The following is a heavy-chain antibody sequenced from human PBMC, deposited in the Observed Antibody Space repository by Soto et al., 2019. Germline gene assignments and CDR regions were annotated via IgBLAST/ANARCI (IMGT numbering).Heavy chain of an antibody. V-gene: IGHV4-59*01. D-gene: IGHD1-26*01. Sequence: SETLSLTCSVSGGSITSYYWNWIRQSPRKGLEWTGYIDYSGNTKYNPSLKSRVTISVDTSKNQFSLKLTSVTAADTAVYYCAREIVAPAGPGKGYYYYMDVWGKGTTVTVSS. CDR3: AREIVAPAGPGKGYYYYMDV. J-gene: IGHJ6*03. CDR2: IDYSGNT. CDR1: GGSITSYY.